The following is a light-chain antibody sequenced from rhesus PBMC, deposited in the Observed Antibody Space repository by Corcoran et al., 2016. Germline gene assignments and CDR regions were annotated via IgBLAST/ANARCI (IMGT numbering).Light chain of an antibody. J-gene: IGKJ3*01. CDR2: YGN. CDR1: QDIRNY. Sequence: DIQMSQSPSSLSPSVGDRVTITCRASQDIRNYLNWYQQKPGKPPNLLIDYGNHLARVVPLRFSGSGSGTDFSLTISRLQPEDFATYYCQHGYSHPFTFGPGTNLDIK. CDR3: QHGYSHPFT. V-gene: IGKV1-32*02.